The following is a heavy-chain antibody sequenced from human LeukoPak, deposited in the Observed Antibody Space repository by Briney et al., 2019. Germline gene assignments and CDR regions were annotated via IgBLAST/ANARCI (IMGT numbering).Heavy chain of an antibody. CDR3: ARGPRVATYYYFDY. Sequence: GGSLRLSCAASGFTVSAYYMSWVRRAPGKGLEWVSVLFGGGTIYYADSVNGRFTISRDNSKNTLYLQLNSLRAEDTAVYYCARGPRVATYYYFDYWGQGTPVTVSS. CDR1: GFTVSAYY. V-gene: IGHV3-53*01. D-gene: IGHD1-1*01. CDR2: LFGGGTI. J-gene: IGHJ4*02.